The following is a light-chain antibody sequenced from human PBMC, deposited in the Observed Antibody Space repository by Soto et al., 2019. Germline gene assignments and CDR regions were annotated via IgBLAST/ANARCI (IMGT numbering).Light chain of an antibody. J-gene: IGLJ2*01. CDR2: GNN. V-gene: IGLV1-40*01. Sequence: QSVLTQPPSVSGAPGQRVTISCTGSSPNIGAGYGVHWYQQLPGAAPKLLIYGNNNRPSGVPDRFSGSQSDTSASLAITGLQAEDEADYYCQTADTSLSVVFGGGTQLTVL. CDR1: SPNIGAGYG. CDR3: QTADTSLSVV.